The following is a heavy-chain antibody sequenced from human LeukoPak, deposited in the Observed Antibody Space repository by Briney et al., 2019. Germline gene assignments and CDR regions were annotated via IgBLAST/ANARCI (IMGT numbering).Heavy chain of an antibody. V-gene: IGHV1-8*01. Sequence: SVKVSRTASGYTFTSYGITWVRQATGQGLGWMGGMNPNSGNTGYAQKFQGRVTMTRTTSITTAYMELRSLGSEDTAVYYCARSVRIGTYYYYYGMDVWGQGTTVTVSS. D-gene: IGHD3-10*02. CDR2: MNPNSGNT. CDR3: ARSVRIGTYYYYYGMDV. CDR1: GYTFTSYG. J-gene: IGHJ6*01.